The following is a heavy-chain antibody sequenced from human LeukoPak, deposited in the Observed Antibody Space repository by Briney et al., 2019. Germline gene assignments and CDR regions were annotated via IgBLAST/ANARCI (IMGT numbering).Heavy chain of an antibody. CDR3: ARHTPFWSDYSYFLDY. Sequence: SETLSLTCTVSGASVSTGSYYWGWIRQPPGKGLEAIGRVFYSGSTNYSPSLKGRLTISVDTSKNQFSLRLTSVTAADTAVYYCARHTPFWSDYSYFLDYWGQGILVTVSS. D-gene: IGHD3-3*01. CDR2: VFYSGST. V-gene: IGHV4-39*01. CDR1: GASVSTGSYY. J-gene: IGHJ4*02.